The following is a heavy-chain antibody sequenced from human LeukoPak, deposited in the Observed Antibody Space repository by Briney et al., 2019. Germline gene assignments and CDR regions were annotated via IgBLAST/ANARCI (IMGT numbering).Heavy chain of an antibody. CDR2: IYYSGST. CDR3: ARGRRWSDY. Sequence: SETLSLTCTVAGGSISSYYWSWIRQPPGKGLEWIGYIYYSGSTNYNPSLKSRVTISVDTSKNQFSLKLSSVTAADTAVFYCARGRRWSDYWGQGTLVTVSS. CDR1: GGSISSYY. V-gene: IGHV4-59*08. D-gene: IGHD5-24*01. J-gene: IGHJ4*02.